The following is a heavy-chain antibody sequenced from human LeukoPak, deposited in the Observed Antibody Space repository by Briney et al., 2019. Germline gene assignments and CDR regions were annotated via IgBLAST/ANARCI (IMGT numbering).Heavy chain of an antibody. J-gene: IGHJ3*02. Sequence: PGGSLRLSCAASGFTFSSYSMNWVRQAPGKGLEWVSSISSSSSYIYYADSVKGRFTISRDNAKNSLYLQMNSLRAEDTAVYYCARDVTGGYSYGYPNDNAFDIWGQGTMVTVSS. CDR1: GFTFSSYS. V-gene: IGHV3-21*01. CDR3: ARDVTGGYSYGYPNDNAFDI. D-gene: IGHD5-18*01. CDR2: ISSSSSYI.